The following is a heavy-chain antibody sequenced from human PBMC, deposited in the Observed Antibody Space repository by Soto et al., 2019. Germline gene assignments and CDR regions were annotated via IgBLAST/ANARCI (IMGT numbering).Heavy chain of an antibody. CDR1: GYSFTGYW. V-gene: IGHV5-10-1*01. CDR3: ARHRKGDQYYYYYYGMDV. CDR2: IDPSDSYT. D-gene: IGHD2-21*02. J-gene: IGHJ6*02. Sequence: PGESLRISCKGSGYSFTGYWISWVRQMPGKGLEWMGRIDPSDSYTNYSPSFQGHVTISADKSISTGYLQWSSLKASDTAMYYCARHRKGDQYYYYYYGMDVWGQGTTVTVSS.